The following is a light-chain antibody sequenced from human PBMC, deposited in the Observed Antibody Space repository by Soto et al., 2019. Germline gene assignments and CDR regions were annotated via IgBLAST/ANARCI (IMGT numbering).Light chain of an antibody. V-gene: IGKV1-9*01. CDR2: GAS. CDR1: QGISNY. Sequence: IKLTNSPACLSATLGHRVTMNCRSSQGISNYLVWYQQKPGKAPNLLIYGASTLQSGVPSRFSGSGSGTDFTLTIDSLQPEDVATYYCQQLNNYSRTFGPGTKVDI. J-gene: IGKJ3*01. CDR3: QQLNNYSRT.